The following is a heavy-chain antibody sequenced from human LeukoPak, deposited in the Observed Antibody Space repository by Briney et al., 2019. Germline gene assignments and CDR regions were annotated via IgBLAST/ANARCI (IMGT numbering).Heavy chain of an antibody. Sequence: ASVKVSCKASGYTFTGYYMHWVRQAPGQGLEWMGWINPNSGGTNYAQKFQGRVTMTRDTSISTAYMELSSLRSDDTAVYYCARPHNVMSMVSGWFDPWGQGTLVTVSS. J-gene: IGHJ5*02. D-gene: IGHD3-10*01. CDR3: ARPHNVMSMVSGWFDP. CDR1: GYTFTGYY. V-gene: IGHV1-2*02. CDR2: INPNSGGT.